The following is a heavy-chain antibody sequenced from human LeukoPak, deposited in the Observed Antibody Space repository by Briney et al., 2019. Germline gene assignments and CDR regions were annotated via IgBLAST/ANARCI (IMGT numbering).Heavy chain of an antibody. D-gene: IGHD6-19*01. J-gene: IGHJ6*02. CDR2: IYSGGST. V-gene: IGHV3-53*01. CDR1: GFTVSSNY. Sequence: GGSLRLSCAASGFTVSSNYMSWVRQAPGKGLEWVSVIYSGGSTYYADSVKGRFTISRDNSKNTLYLQMNSLRAEDTAAYYCARQWLPYYYGMDVWGQGTTVTVSS. CDR3: ARQWLPYYYGMDV.